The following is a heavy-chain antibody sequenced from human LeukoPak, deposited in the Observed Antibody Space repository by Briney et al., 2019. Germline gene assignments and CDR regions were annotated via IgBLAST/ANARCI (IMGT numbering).Heavy chain of an antibody. CDR3: ARGYCSSTSCYLGEY. CDR1: GGSISSGGYS. Sequence: SETLSLTCAVSGGSISSGGYSWSWIRQPPGKGLEWIPYIYYSGSTNYNPSLKSRVTISVDTSKNQFSLKLSSVTAADTAVYYCARGYCSSTSCYLGEYWGQGTLVTVSS. J-gene: IGHJ4*02. V-gene: IGHV4-61*08. CDR2: IYYSGST. D-gene: IGHD2-2*01.